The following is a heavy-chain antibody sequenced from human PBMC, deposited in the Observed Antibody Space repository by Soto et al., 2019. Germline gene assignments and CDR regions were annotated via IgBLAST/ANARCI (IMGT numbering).Heavy chain of an antibody. Sequence: EVQLVESGGGLVQPGGSLRLSCAAYGFSISDHYMDWVRQAPGKGLEWIGRSRNKANSYTTEYAASVKGRFTMSRDDSKNSLNLQMDSLKAEDTAVYYCVRGFYVSGFRGYDYWGQGTLVTVSS. V-gene: IGHV3-72*01. CDR3: VRGFYVSGFRGYDY. CDR2: SRNKANSYTT. D-gene: IGHD3-22*01. CDR1: GFSISDHY. J-gene: IGHJ4*02.